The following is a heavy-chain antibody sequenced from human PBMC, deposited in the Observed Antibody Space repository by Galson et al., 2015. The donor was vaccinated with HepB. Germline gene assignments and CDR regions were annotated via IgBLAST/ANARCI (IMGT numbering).Heavy chain of an antibody. Sequence: SLRLSCAASGFTFSSYAMSWVRQAPGKGLEWVSAISGSGGSTYYADSVKGRFTISRDNSKNTLYLQMNSLRAEDTAVYYCAKGSRSITGAFDIWGQGTMVTVSS. CDR3: AKGSRSITGAFDI. V-gene: IGHV3-23*01. D-gene: IGHD1-26*01. CDR2: ISGSGGST. J-gene: IGHJ3*02. CDR1: GFTFSSYA.